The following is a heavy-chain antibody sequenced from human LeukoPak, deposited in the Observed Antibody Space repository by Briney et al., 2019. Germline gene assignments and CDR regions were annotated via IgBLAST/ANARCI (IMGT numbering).Heavy chain of an antibody. V-gene: IGHV1-69*02. D-gene: IGHD6-13*01. J-gene: IGHJ5*02. CDR1: GGTFSSYT. Sequence: SVKVSCKASGGTFSSYTISWVRQAPGQGLEWMGRIIPILGIANYAQKFQGRVTITADKSTSTAYMELSSLRSEGTAVYYCARVGKYSSSWYDPWGQGTLVTVSS. CDR3: ARVGKYSSSWYDP. CDR2: IIPILGIA.